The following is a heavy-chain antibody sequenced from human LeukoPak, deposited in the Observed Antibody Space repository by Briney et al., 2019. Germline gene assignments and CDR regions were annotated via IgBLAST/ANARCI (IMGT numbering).Heavy chain of an antibody. V-gene: IGHV4-31*03. J-gene: IGHJ4*02. CDR1: GGSITSGGYY. CDR3: ARGAEDVLTGDDDFYFDN. Sequence: SETLSLTCSLSGGSITSGGYYWTWIRQHPGKGLEWIGYIYYSGSTFHNPSLKSRVSMSVDTSKNQFSLNLSSVTAADTAVYFCARGAEDVLTGDDDFYFDNWGQGSLVTVSS. CDR2: IYYSGST. D-gene: IGHD3-9*01.